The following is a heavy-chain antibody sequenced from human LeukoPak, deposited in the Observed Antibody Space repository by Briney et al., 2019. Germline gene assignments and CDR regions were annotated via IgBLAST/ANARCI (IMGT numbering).Heavy chain of an antibody. CDR1: GFTFSDYY. D-gene: IGHD5-18*01. J-gene: IGHJ6*02. CDR3: ARGYTDLGGDYAMDV. CDR2: ISSSGSTI. Sequence: GGSLRLSCAASGFTFSDYYMTWIRQAPGKGLEWVSYISSSGSTISYADSVRGRFTISRDNAKNSLSLQMNSLRAADTAVYYCARGYTDLGGDYAMDVWGQGTTVTVSS. V-gene: IGHV3-11*01.